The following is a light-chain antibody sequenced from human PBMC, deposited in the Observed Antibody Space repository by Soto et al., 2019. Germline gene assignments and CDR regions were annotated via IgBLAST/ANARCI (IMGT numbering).Light chain of an antibody. V-gene: IGKV1-27*01. CDR3: QRYDTAPWT. CDR1: HGISNY. CDR2: AAS. Sequence: DIQMTQSPSSLSASLGDRVTITCRASHGISNYLAWYQQKPGKGPKLLIYAASSLQSGVPSRFSGSGSGTDFSLTISSLQPEDVATYYCQRYDTAPWTFGQGTKVEIK. J-gene: IGKJ1*01.